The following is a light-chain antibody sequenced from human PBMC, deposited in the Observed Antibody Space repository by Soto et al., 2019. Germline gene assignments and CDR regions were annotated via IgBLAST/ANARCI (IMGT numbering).Light chain of an antibody. J-gene: IGLJ1*01. CDR2: DVS. V-gene: IGLV2-14*03. CDR1: SSDVGGYNY. CDR3: SSYRASSTTHDV. Sequence: QSALTQPASLSGSPGQSITIYCTGTSSDVGGYNYVSWYQQHPGKAPKLMIYDVSNRPSGVSNRFSGSKSGNTASLTISGLQAEDEADYYCSSYRASSTTHDVCGTGTKLTVL.